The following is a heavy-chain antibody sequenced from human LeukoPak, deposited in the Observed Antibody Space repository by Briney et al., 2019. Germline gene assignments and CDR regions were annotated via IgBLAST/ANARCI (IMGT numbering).Heavy chain of an antibody. Sequence: SETLSLTCAVYGGSFSGYYWSWIRQPPGKGLEWIGEVNHSGSTNYNPSLKSRVTISVDTSKNQFSLKLSSVTAADTAVYYCARGSGFDPWGQGTLVTVSS. CDR1: GGSFSGYY. V-gene: IGHV4-34*01. J-gene: IGHJ5*02. CDR2: VNHSGST. CDR3: ARGSGFDP.